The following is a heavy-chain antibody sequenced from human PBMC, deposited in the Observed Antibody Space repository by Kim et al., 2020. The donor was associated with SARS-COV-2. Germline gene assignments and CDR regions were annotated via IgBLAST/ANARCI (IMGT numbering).Heavy chain of an antibody. Sequence: GGSLRLACAAFGLSFVDYSINWVRQAPGKGLEWVTSIGTTIDYIFYSDSVKGRFTISRDNVQNSVFLEMNSLAAEDTAVYYCARETAVRAVIPSAFDIWGQGTVVTGS. CDR3: ARETAVRAVIPSAFDI. V-gene: IGHV3-21*01. D-gene: IGHD3-10*01. J-gene: IGHJ3*02. CDR2: IGTTIDYI. CDR1: GLSFVDYS.